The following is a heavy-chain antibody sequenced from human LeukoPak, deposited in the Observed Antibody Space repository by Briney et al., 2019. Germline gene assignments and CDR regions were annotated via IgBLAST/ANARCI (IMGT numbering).Heavy chain of an antibody. CDR3: ARHQWLAYYFDY. Sequence: PSETLSLTCTVSGGSISSSSYYWGWIRQPPGKGLEWIGSIYYSGSTYYNPSLKSRVTISVDTSKNQFSLKLSSVTAADTAVYYCARHQWLAYYFDYWGQGTLVTVSS. V-gene: IGHV4-39*01. D-gene: IGHD6-19*01. CDR2: IYYSGST. J-gene: IGHJ4*02. CDR1: GGSISSSSYY.